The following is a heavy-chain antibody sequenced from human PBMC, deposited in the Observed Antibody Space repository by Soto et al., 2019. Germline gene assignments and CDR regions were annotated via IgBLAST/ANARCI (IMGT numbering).Heavy chain of an antibody. D-gene: IGHD2-21*02. CDR2: IWYDGSKK. CDR3: VKDHCGGDCYSNPYFDY. V-gene: IGHV3-33*06. Sequence: GGSLRLSCAASGFTFSTYGIHWVRQAPGKGLEWLAVIWYDGSKKYYADSVQGRFTISRDNSKNTGYLQMNSLRAEDTAVYYCVKDHCGGDCYSNPYFDYWGQGTLVSVSS. J-gene: IGHJ4*02. CDR1: GFTFSTYG.